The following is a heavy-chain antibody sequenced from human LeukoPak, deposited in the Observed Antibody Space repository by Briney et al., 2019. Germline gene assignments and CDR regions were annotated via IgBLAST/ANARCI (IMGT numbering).Heavy chain of an antibody. CDR2: INPNSGGT. CDR1: GYTFTGYY. V-gene: IGHV1-2*02. CDR3: AREHDWGDFDY. D-gene: IGHD3-9*01. Sequence: ASVKVSCKASGYTFTGYYIHWVRQAPGQGLEWIGSINPNSGGTNYAQKFQGRVTMTRDTSITTAYMELSRLRSDDTAVYYCAREHDWGDFDYWGQGVLVTVAT. J-gene: IGHJ4*02.